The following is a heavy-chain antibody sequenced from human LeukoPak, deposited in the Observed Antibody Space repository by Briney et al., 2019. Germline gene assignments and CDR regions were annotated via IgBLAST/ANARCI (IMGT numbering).Heavy chain of an antibody. V-gene: IGHV3-23*01. CDR3: ASGPLGELSLYFY. Sequence: GGSLRLSCAASGFTFGSYAMNWVRQAPGKGLEWVSTISGSGGSTYYADSVKGRFTISRDNSKNTLYMQMNSLRAEDTAVYYCASGPLGELSLYFYWGQGTLVTVSS. J-gene: IGHJ4*02. CDR2: ISGSGGST. D-gene: IGHD3-16*02. CDR1: GFTFGSYA.